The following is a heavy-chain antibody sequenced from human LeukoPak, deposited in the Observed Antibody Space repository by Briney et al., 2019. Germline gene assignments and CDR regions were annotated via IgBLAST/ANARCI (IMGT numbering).Heavy chain of an antibody. CDR3: KGDSSGYSRDY. V-gene: IGHV4-59*08. J-gene: IGHJ4*02. Sequence: SETLSLSCTVSGGSISSYYWSWIRQPPGKGLEWIGYIYYSGSTNYNPSLKSRVTISVDTSKNQFSLKLSSVTAADTAVYYCKGDSSGYSRDYWGQGTLVSVSS. CDR2: IYYSGST. D-gene: IGHD3-22*01. CDR1: GGSISSYY.